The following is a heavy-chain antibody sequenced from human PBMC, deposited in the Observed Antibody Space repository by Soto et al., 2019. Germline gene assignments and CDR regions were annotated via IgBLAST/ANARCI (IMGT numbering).Heavy chain of an antibody. Sequence: GGSLRLSFAASGFTVSSNYMSWVRQAPGKGLEWVSVIYSGGSTYHADSVKGRFTISRDNSKNTLYLQMNSLRAEDTAVYYCARYIMITFGGVIKAFDIWGQGTMVTVSS. V-gene: IGHV3-66*01. CDR2: IYSGGST. CDR3: ARYIMITFGGVIKAFDI. J-gene: IGHJ3*02. D-gene: IGHD3-16*02. CDR1: GFTVSSNY.